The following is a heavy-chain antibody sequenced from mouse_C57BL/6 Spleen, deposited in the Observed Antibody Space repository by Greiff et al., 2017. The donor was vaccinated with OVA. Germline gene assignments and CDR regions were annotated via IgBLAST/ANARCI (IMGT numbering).Heavy chain of an antibody. Sequence: EVQVVESGGDLVKPGGSLKLSCAASGFTFSSYGMSWVRQTPDKRLEWVATISSGGSYTYYPDSVKGRFTISRDNAKNTLYLQMSSLKSEDTAMYYCARHLYYDYDGSSYYAMDYWGQGTSVTVSS. V-gene: IGHV5-6*01. CDR2: ISSGGSYT. J-gene: IGHJ4*01. D-gene: IGHD2-4*01. CDR3: ARHLYYDYDGSSYYAMDY. CDR1: GFTFSSYG.